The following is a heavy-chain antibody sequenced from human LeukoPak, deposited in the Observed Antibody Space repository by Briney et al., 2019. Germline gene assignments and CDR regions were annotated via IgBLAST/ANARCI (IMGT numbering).Heavy chain of an antibody. CDR1: GYTFTSYG. J-gene: IGHJ4*02. CDR3: ARVKSSSSSSWYFDY. D-gene: IGHD6-13*01. CDR2: ISAYNGNT. Sequence: ASVKVSCKASGYTFTSYGISWVRQAPGQGLEWMGWISAYNGNTNYAQKLQGRVTMTTDTSTSTAYMELRSLRSDDTAVYYCARVKSSSSSSWYFDYWGQGTPVTVSS. V-gene: IGHV1-18*01.